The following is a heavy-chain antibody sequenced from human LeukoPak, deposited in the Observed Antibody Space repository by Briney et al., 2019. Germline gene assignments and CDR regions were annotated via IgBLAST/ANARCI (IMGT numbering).Heavy chain of an antibody. V-gene: IGHV3-30*04. J-gene: IGHJ4*02. CDR1: GFTFSSYA. D-gene: IGHD5-18*01. CDR2: ISYDGSNK. CDR3: AREGGYSYMGTSGIDY. Sequence: GGSLRLSCAASGFTFSSYAMHWVRQAPGKALVWGADISYDGSNKYYADSVKGRFTISRDNSKNTLYLQMNSLRAEDTAVYYCAREGGYSYMGTSGIDYWGQGTLVTVSS.